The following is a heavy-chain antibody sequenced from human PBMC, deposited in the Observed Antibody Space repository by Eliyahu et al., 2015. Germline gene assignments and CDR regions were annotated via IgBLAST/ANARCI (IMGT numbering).Heavy chain of an antibody. CDR3: ARHGLYSSSSPPSY. J-gene: IGHJ4*02. CDR2: IYYSGST. CDR1: GXXISSSSYY. V-gene: IGHV4-39*01. D-gene: IGHD6-6*01. Sequence: QLQLQESGPGLVKPSETLSLTCXVSGXXISSSSYYWGWIRQPPGKGLEWIGSIYYSGSTYXNPSLKSRVTISVDTSKNQFSLKLSSVTAADTAVYYCARHGLYSSSSPPSYWGQGTLVTVSS.